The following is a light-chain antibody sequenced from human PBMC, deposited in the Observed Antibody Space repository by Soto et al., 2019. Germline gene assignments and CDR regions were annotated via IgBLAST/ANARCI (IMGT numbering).Light chain of an antibody. Sequence: QSALTQPASVSGSPGQSITISCTGPSSDVGDFNYVSWYQQHPGKAPKLMIYDVGNRPSGVSIRFSGSKSGSTASLTISGLQAEDEADYYCSSFSSSTTRVFGTGTKLTVL. J-gene: IGLJ1*01. CDR1: SSDVGDFNY. CDR2: DVG. V-gene: IGLV2-14*01. CDR3: SSFSSSTTRV.